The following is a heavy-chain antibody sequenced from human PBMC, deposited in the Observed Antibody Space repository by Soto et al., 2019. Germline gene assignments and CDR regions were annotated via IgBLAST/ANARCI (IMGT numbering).Heavy chain of an antibody. Sequence: QVHLVQSGAEVKKPGASVKVSCKGSGYTFTSYGITWVRQAPGQGLEWMGWISARNGNTNYAQKFKGRVTVTRDTSTSTVYMELRSLRSDDTAVYYCARGRYGDYWGQGARVTVSS. CDR2: ISARNGNT. V-gene: IGHV1-18*01. J-gene: IGHJ4*02. CDR3: ARGRYGDY. D-gene: IGHD1-1*01. CDR1: GYTFTSYG.